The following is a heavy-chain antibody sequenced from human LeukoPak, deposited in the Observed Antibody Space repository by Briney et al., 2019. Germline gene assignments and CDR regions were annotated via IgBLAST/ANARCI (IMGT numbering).Heavy chain of an antibody. CDR2: IYSGGST. J-gene: IGHJ4*02. Sequence: GGSLRLSCAASGFTVSSNYMSWVRQAPGKGLEWVSVIYSGGSTYYADSVKGRFTISRSNSKKKLYLQMNSLRAGDTAVYYCARGRRVAATAWDWGEGTLVTVSS. D-gene: IGHD2-15*01. CDR1: GFTVSSNY. V-gene: IGHV3-66*01. CDR3: ARGRRVAATAWD.